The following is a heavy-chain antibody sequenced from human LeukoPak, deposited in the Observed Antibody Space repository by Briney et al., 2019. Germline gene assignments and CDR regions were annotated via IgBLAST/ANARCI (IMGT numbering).Heavy chain of an antibody. CDR3: SREGWDRAGFDY. CDR2: MNPNSGGT. V-gene: IGHV1-2*02. J-gene: IGHJ4*02. Sequence: ASVKVSCKASGYTFTDYYMHWVRQAPGQGLEWMGWMNPNSGGTNYAQRFQGRVTMTRDTSISTAYMELSRLRSDDTAVYYCSREGWDRAGFDYWGQGTLLTVSS. D-gene: IGHD1-26*01. CDR1: GYTFTDYY.